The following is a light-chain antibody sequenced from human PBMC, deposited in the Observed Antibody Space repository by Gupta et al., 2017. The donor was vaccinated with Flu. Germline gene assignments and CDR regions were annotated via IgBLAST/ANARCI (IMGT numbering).Light chain of an antibody. CDR2: RVT. CDR3: MQGTHWPT. J-gene: IGKJ1*01. Sequence: VMTQSPLSLPVTLGQPASISCNSSQSLVHRNGNTYLTWFQQRPGQSPRRLIYRVTNRDSGVPDRFSGSGSGTDFTLKISRVEAEDVGIYYCMQGTHWPTFGQGTKVEIK. V-gene: IGKV2-30*02. CDR1: QSLVHRNGNTY.